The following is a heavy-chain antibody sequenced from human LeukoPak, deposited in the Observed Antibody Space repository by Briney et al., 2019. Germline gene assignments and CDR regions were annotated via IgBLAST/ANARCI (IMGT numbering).Heavy chain of an antibody. Sequence: GGSLRLSCAASGITFSSYSMNWVRQAPGKGLEWVSSISTSSTYIYYADSVRGRFTISRDNSKNTLYLQMSSLRAEDTAVYYCAKVTYSSGWYRGDSFDYWGQGTLVTVSS. CDR2: ISTSSTYI. CDR1: GITFSSYS. J-gene: IGHJ4*02. CDR3: AKVTYSSGWYRGDSFDY. D-gene: IGHD6-19*01. V-gene: IGHV3-21*04.